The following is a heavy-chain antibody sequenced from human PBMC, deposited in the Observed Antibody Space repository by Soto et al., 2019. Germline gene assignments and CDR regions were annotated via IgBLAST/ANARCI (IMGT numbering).Heavy chain of an antibody. CDR1: GFTFSSHT. Sequence: GGSLRLSCAASGFTFSSHTMNWVRQAPGKGLEWISYITSTSSTKNYADSVKGRFTISRDNANNSLYLQMNSLRDEDTAVYYCARRITMVRGPYYYYAMDVWGQGTTVTVS. D-gene: IGHD3-10*01. J-gene: IGHJ6*02. CDR3: ARRITMVRGPYYYYAMDV. V-gene: IGHV3-48*02. CDR2: ITSTSSTK.